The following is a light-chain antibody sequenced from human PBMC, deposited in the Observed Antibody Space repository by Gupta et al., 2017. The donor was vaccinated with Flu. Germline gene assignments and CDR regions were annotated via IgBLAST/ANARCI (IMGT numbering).Light chain of an antibody. J-gene: IGLJ1*01. CDR3: CSYAGTYTFV. V-gene: IGLV2-11*01. CDR2: DVT. CDR1: SSDSGGFDY. Sequence: TSSDSGGFDYVSWYQLHPGKSPELIIYDVTGRPSGVSNRFSGSRSGNTASLTVSGLQADDEADYYCCSYAGTYTFVFGTGTTVTVL.